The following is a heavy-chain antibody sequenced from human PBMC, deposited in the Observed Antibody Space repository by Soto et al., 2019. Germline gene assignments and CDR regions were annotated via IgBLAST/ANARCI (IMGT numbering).Heavy chain of an antibody. V-gene: IGHV4-61*01. Sequence: SETLSRTCTVSGGSVSSGSYYWSWIRQPPGKGLEWIGYISDSGSTNYNPSLKSRVTISVDTSKNQFSLKLSSVTAADTAVYYCARDRPGAVTTYGNYYGMDVWGQGTTVTVSS. CDR3: ARDRPGAVTTYGNYYGMDV. D-gene: IGHD4-4*01. CDR2: ISDSGST. CDR1: GGSVSSGSYY. J-gene: IGHJ6*02.